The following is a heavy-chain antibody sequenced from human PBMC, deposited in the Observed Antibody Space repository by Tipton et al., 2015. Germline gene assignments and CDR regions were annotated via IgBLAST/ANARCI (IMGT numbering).Heavy chain of an antibody. D-gene: IGHD3-22*01. Sequence: TLSLTCAVSAYSISSDYYWGWIRQPPGKGLEWIGSISHSGNTYYNPSLKSRVTMSRDTSKNQFSLRLNSVTAADTAVYFCARDAWAGDRRGFYYIYWGQGTLVTVSS. J-gene: IGHJ4*02. V-gene: IGHV4-38-2*02. CDR1: AYSISSDYY. CDR3: ARDAWAGDRRGFYYIY. CDR2: ISHSGNT.